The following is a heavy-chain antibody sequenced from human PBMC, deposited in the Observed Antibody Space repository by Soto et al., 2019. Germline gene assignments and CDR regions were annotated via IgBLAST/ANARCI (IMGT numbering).Heavy chain of an antibody. CDR2: INPNSGGT. CDR1: GYTFTTYS. J-gene: IGHJ5*02. D-gene: IGHD6-19*01. Sequence: ASGKVSCKTSGYTFTTYSVHWVRQAPGQRPEWMGWINPNSGGTNYAQKFQGRVTMTRDTSISTAYMELSRLRSDDTAVYYCARDRFEAVADSLNWFDPWGQGTLVTVSS. CDR3: ARDRFEAVADSLNWFDP. V-gene: IGHV1-2*02.